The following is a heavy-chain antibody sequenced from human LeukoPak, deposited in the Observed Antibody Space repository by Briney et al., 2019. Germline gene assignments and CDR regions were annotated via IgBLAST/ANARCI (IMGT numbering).Heavy chain of an antibody. J-gene: IGHJ4*02. CDR2: INSDESST. CDR3: ARGAYSSSWRVDY. Sequence: TGGSLRLSCAASGFTFSSYAMSWVRQAPGKGLVWVSRINSDESSTSYADSVKGRFTISRDNAKNTLYLQMNSLRAEDTAVYYCARGAYSSSWRVDYWGQGTLVTVSS. D-gene: IGHD6-13*01. CDR1: GFTFSSYA. V-gene: IGHV3-74*01.